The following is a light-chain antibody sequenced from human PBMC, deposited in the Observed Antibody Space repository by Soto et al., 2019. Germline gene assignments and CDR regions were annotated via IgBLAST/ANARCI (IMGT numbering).Light chain of an antibody. CDR2: GAS. CDR1: QSVSSN. J-gene: IGKJ1*01. Sequence: EIVMTQSPATLSVSPGERATLSCRASQSVSSNLAWYQQKPGQAPRLLMYGASTRATGIPDRFSGSGSGTEFTLTISSLQSEDFAVYYCQQHYIWPAWTFGQGTKVEIK. V-gene: IGKV3-15*01. CDR3: QQHYIWPAWT.